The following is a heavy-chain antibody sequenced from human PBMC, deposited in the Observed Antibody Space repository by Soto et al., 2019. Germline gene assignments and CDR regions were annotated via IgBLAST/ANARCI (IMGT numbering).Heavy chain of an antibody. V-gene: IGHV3-23*01. CDR2: ISGSGGST. D-gene: IGHD3-22*01. CDR3: AKGLRRGTMIVVVSEDY. Sequence: GGSLRLSCAASGFTFSSYAMSWVRQAPGKGLEWVSAISGSGGSTYYADSVKGRFTISRDNSKNTLYLQMNSLRAEDTAVYYCAKGLRRGTMIVVVSEDYWGQGTLVTVS. CDR1: GFTFSSYA. J-gene: IGHJ4*02.